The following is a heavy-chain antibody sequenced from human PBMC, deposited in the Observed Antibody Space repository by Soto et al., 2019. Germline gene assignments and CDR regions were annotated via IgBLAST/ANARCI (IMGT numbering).Heavy chain of an antibody. CDR3: ARDPDSSSSTMDV. CDR2: INHSGST. J-gene: IGHJ6*02. V-gene: IGHV4-34*01. Sequence: PSETLSLTCAFYGGSFSGYYWTLIRQPPGTGLEWIGEINHSGSTNYNPSLKSRVTISVDTSKNQFSLKLTSVTAADTAVYYCARDPDSSSSTMDVWGQGTTVTVSS. D-gene: IGHD6-6*01. CDR1: GGSFSGYY.